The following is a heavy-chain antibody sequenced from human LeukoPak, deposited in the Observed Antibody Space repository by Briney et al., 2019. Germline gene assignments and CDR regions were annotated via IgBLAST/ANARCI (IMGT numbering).Heavy chain of an antibody. CDR1: GGTHIRYT. V-gene: IGHV1-69*02. J-gene: IGHJ4*02. CDR2: IIPILVIA. D-gene: IGHD2-2*02. CDR3: ARSFGIAYTGV. Sequence: ASVKVSCKASGGTHIRYTISRVRQAPGQAIAWMGRIIPILVIANYAQTFQRRVRINEDKSTSTAYMELSSLRSEDTAVYYGARSFGIAYTGVWGQGTLVTVPS.